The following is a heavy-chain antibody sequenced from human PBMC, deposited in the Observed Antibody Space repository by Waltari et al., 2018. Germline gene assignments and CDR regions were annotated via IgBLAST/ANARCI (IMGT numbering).Heavy chain of an antibody. CDR2: IYHSGST. CDR1: GGSISSSNW. V-gene: IGHV4-4*02. D-gene: IGHD3-10*01. CDR3: ARGARDYYGSVSYYNFDY. J-gene: IGHJ4*02. Sequence: QVQLQESGPGLVKPSGTLSLTCAVSGGSISSSNWWSWVRQPPGKGLAWIGEIYHSGSTNDNPSLKSRVTISVDKSKNQFSLKLSSVTAADTAVYYCARGARDYYGSVSYYNFDYWGQGTLVTVSS.